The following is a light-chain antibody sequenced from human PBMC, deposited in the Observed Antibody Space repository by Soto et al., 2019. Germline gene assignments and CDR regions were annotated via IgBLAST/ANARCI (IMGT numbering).Light chain of an antibody. J-gene: IGKJ2*01. Sequence: EIVMTQSPAILSVSPGERATLSCRASESVTTTVAWFQQKPGQAPRLLIYDASTRAPDIPVRFSGSGSGTDFTLTISSLQSEDFAVYYCQQYKMWPPYTFGQGTKLEIK. CDR2: DAS. V-gene: IGKV3-15*01. CDR3: QQYKMWPPYT. CDR1: ESVTTT.